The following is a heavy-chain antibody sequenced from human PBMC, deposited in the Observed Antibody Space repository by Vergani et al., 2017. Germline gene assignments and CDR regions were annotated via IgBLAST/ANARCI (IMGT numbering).Heavy chain of an antibody. V-gene: IGHV3-9*01. D-gene: IGHD3-3*01. CDR3: AKDHYDFWSGYPNLSPFDL. J-gene: IGHJ2*01. Sequence: EVQLVESGGGLVQPGRSLRPPFAALGFPFDDYAMHWVRQAPGKGLEWVSGISWNSGRLGYADSVKGRFTISRDNAKNSLYLKMNSLRAEDTALYYCAKDHYDFWSGYPNLSPFDLWGRGTLVTVSS. CDR1: GFPFDDYA. CDR2: ISWNSGRL.